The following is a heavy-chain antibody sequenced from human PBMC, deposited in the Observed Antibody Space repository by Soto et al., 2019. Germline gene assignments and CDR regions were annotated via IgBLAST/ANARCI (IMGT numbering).Heavy chain of an antibody. CDR1: GYTFTSYA. D-gene: IGHD3-10*01. V-gene: IGHV1-3*01. J-gene: IGHJ6*02. CDR3: ASLLWFGELLKDYYYGMDV. Sequence: ASVKVSCKASGYTFTSYAMHWVRQAPGQRLEWMGWINAGNGNTKYSQKFQGRVTITRDTSASTAYMELSSLRSEDTAVYYCASLLWFGELLKDYYYGMDVWGQGTTVTVSS. CDR2: INAGNGNT.